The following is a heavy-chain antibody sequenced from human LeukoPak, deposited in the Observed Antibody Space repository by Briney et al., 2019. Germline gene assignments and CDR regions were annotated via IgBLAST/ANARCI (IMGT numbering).Heavy chain of an antibody. CDR2: LYTSGST. V-gene: IGHV4-4*07. CDR1: GASISSYY. CDR3: TRDNGGDWYAFDI. D-gene: IGHD2-21*02. J-gene: IGHJ3*02. Sequence: PSGTLSLTCTVSGASISSYYWSWIRQPAGKGLEWIGRLYTSGSTNYNPSLKSRVTMSVDTSKNQFSLKLSSVTAADTALYYCTRDNGGDWYAFDIWGQGTVVTVSS.